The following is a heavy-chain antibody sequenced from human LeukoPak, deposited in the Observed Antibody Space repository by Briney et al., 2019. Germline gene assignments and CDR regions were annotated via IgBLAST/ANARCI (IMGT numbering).Heavy chain of an antibody. J-gene: IGHJ5*02. Sequence: GESLKISCKGSGYNFTTYWIGWVRQLPGKGLEWMGIIYPGDSDTRYGPSFQGQDTISVDKSISTAYLQWSSLKASDTAMYYCARRVSAIFGVVLNRWFDPWGQGTLVTVSS. D-gene: IGHD3-3*01. CDR1: GYNFTTYW. V-gene: IGHV5-51*01. CDR3: ARRVSAIFGVVLNRWFDP. CDR2: IYPGDSDT.